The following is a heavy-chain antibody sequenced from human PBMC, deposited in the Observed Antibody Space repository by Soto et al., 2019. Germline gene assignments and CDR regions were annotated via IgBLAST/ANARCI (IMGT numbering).Heavy chain of an antibody. Sequence: GASVEVSCRASGYTFTSYYIHWVRQAPGQGLEWMGIINPRGGSATYAQKFQGRVTMTRDTSTSTVYMELSSLRSEDTAVYYCARDRGWFDPWGQGTQVTVSS. J-gene: IGHJ5*02. CDR1: GYTFTSYY. CDR2: INPRGGSA. CDR3: ARDRGWFDP. V-gene: IGHV1-46*01.